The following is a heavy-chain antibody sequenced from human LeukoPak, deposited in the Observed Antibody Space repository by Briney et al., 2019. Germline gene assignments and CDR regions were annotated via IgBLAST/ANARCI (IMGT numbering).Heavy chain of an antibody. J-gene: IGHJ4*02. V-gene: IGHV4-39*01. Sequence: PSETLSLTCTVSGGSISSSSYYWGWIRQPPWKGLEWIGSFYYSGSTYYNPSLKSRVTISVDTSKNQFSLKLSSVPAADMAVYYCARGELPFDYWGQGTLVTVSS. CDR1: GGSISSSSYY. CDR3: ARGELPFDY. D-gene: IGHD1-26*01. CDR2: FYYSGST.